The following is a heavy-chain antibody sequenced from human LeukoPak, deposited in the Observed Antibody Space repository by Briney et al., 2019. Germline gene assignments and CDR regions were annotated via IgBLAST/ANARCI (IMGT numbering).Heavy chain of an antibody. J-gene: IGHJ4*02. CDR2: ISYDGSNR. Sequence: GRSLRLSCTASGFTLSSYAMHWVRQAPGKGLEWVAIISYDGSNRYYVDSVKGRFTISRDNSKNTLYLPMDSLRAEDTAVYYCARPTSWHEGHFDYWGQGTLVTVSS. CDR3: ARPTSWHEGHFDY. V-gene: IGHV3-30*04. CDR1: GFTLSSYA. D-gene: IGHD5-12*01.